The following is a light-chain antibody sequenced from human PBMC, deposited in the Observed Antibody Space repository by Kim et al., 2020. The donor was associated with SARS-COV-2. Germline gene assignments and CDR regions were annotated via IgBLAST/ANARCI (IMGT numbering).Light chain of an antibody. CDR1: QSISGY. CDR2: TTS. Sequence: ASVGDRGTITCRASQSISGYLNWYQQKPGKAPKLLIYTTSSWQSGVPSRFSGSGSGTDFTLTISSLQPEDFATYYCQQSYSIPLTFGGGTKVDIK. J-gene: IGKJ4*01. V-gene: IGKV1-39*01. CDR3: QQSYSIPLT.